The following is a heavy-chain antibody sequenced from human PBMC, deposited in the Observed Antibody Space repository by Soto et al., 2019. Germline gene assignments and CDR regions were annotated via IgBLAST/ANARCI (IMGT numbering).Heavy chain of an antibody. V-gene: IGHV1-3*01. CDR3: ARESGYDILTGDFDY. J-gene: IGHJ4*02. D-gene: IGHD3-9*01. Sequence: ASVKVSCKASGYTFTSYAMHWVRQAPGQRLEWMGWINAGNGNTKYSQKFQGRVTITRDTSASTAYMELSSLRSEDTAVYYCARESGYDILTGDFDYWGQGTLVTVSS. CDR1: GYTFTSYA. CDR2: INAGNGNT.